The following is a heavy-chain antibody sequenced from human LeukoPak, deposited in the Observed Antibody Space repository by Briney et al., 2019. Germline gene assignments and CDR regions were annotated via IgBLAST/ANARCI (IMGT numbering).Heavy chain of an antibody. Sequence: SETLSLTCTVSGGSISSYYWSWIRQPPGKGLEWIGEINHSGSTNYNPSLKSRVTISVDTSKNQSSLKLSSVTAADTAVYYCAGIEYSSSPQAHWGQGTLVTVSS. J-gene: IGHJ4*02. CDR2: INHSGST. CDR3: AGIEYSSSPQAH. V-gene: IGHV4-34*01. CDR1: GGSISSYY. D-gene: IGHD6-6*01.